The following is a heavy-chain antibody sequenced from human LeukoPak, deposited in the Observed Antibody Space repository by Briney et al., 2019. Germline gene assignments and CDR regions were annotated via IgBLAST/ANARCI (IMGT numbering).Heavy chain of an antibody. Sequence: SETLSLTCTVSGGSISSSSYYWGWIRQPPGKGLEWIGSMFYSGNIYYNPSLNSRDTISVDTSKNHFSLNLTYVTAADTAVYYCARDQPSRDGYNGYFDYWGQGTLVTVSS. J-gene: IGHJ4*02. V-gene: IGHV4-39*07. D-gene: IGHD5-24*01. CDR1: GGSISSSSYY. CDR3: ARDQPSRDGYNGYFDY. CDR2: MFYSGNI.